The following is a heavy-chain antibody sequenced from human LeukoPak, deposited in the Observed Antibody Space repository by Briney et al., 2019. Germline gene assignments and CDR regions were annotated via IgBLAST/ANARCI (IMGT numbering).Heavy chain of an antibody. J-gene: IGHJ1*01. CDR2: TYYSGST. V-gene: IGHV4-59*08. CDR1: GGSISSYY. CDR3: ATLTYCSGGSCFPKYFQH. D-gene: IGHD2-15*01. Sequence: PSETLSLTSTVAGGSISSYYWSWIRQPPGKVLEWIGYTYYSGSTNTNPALKSRVTIAVDTSKNQFSLKLSSVTAADTAVYYCATLTYCSGGSCFPKYFQHWGQGTLVAVSS.